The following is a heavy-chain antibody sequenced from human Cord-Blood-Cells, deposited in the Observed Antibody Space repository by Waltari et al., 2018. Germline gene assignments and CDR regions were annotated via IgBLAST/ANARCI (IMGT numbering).Heavy chain of an antibody. J-gene: IGHJ4*02. CDR1: GYTFTGYY. CDR2: VNPNGGGT. Sequence: QVQLVQSGAEVKKPGASVKVSCTASGYTFTGYYMHWVRQAPGQGLEWMGWVNPNGGGTNYAHKFQGRVTMNRDTSISSAYMELSRLRSDDTAVYYCARVEGSSWYYSYCGQGTLVTVSS. D-gene: IGHD6-13*01. V-gene: IGHV1-2*07. CDR3: ARVEGSSWYYSY.